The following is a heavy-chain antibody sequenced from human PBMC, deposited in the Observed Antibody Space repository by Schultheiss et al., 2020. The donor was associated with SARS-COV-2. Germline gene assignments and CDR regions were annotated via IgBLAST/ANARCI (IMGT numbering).Heavy chain of an antibody. Sequence: GGSLRLSCAASGFTFSSYAMTWVRQAPGKGLEWVSVISGSSVTTYYAASVRGRFTISRDNSKNTLYLQMNSLRAEDTAVYYCARHLIAVAGLFDYWAQGTLVTVSS. D-gene: IGHD6-19*01. CDR3: ARHLIAVAGLFDY. CDR1: GFTFSSYA. V-gene: IGHV3-23*01. J-gene: IGHJ4*02. CDR2: ISGSSVTT.